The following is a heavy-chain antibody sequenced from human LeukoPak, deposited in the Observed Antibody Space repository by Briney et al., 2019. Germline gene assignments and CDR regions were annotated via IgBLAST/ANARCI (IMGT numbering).Heavy chain of an antibody. CDR3: ARDISSSDNWFDP. D-gene: IGHD6-13*01. J-gene: IGHJ5*02. V-gene: IGHV1-69*06. CDR2: IIPIFGTA. CDR1: GGTFSSYA. Sequence: ASVKVSCKASGGTFSSYAISWVRQAPGQGLEWMGGIIPIFGTANYAQKFQGRVTITADKSTSTAYMELSSLRSEDTAVYYCARDISSSDNWFDPWGQGTLVTVSS.